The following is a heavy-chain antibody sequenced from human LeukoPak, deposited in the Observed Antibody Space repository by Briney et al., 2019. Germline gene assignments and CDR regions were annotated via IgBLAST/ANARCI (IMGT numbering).Heavy chain of an antibody. D-gene: IGHD5-24*01. CDR3: AKGDGYNYDNWFDP. CDR1: GFTFNNYA. Sequence: PGGSLRVSCAASGFTFNNYALSWVRQAPGKGLEWVSAISDSGGSTYYADSVKGRFTISRDNSQNTLYPQMNSLRAEDTAVYYCAKGDGYNYDNWFDPWGQGTLVTVSS. V-gene: IGHV3-23*01. CDR2: ISDSGGST. J-gene: IGHJ5*02.